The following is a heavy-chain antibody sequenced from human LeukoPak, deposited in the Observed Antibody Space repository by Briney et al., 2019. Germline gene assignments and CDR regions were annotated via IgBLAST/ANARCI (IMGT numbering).Heavy chain of an antibody. D-gene: IGHD1-26*01. J-gene: IGHJ4*02. Sequence: PGGSLRLSCAASGITFSGSGMSWVRQAPGKGLEWVSAITGSGGSTYYADSVKGRFTISRDNSKKTLYLQMNSLRAEDTALYYCAKDMYTGSYYGSSDWGQGTLVTVSS. V-gene: IGHV3-23*01. CDR2: ITGSGGST. CDR1: GITFSGSG. CDR3: AKDMYTGSYYGSSD.